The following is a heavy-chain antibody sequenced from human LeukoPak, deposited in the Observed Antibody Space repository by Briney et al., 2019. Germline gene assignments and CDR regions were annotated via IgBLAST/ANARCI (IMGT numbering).Heavy chain of an antibody. D-gene: IGHD4-11*01. V-gene: IGHV5-51*01. CDR1: GYSFTKHW. J-gene: IGHJ4*02. CDR3: AKTDRFTITTMIDF. CDR2: IYPGDSDT. Sequence: GESLKISCKASGYSFTKHWIGWVRQMPGKGLEWMGVIYPGDSDTRYSPSFQGRVTISVDKSISTAYLQWSSLKASDTATHYCAKTDRFTITTMIDFWGQGTVVTVSS.